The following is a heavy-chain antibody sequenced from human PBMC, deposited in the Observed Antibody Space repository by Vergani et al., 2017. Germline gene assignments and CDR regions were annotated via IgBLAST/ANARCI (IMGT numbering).Heavy chain of an antibody. Sequence: QVQLVQSGAEVKKPGASVKVSCKASGYTFTGYYMHWVRQAPGQGLEWMGWINPNSGGTNYAQKFQGRVTMTRDTSISTAYMELSRLRSDDTAVYYCARALRITIFELPKPFDYWGQGTLVTVSS. V-gene: IGHV1-2*02. D-gene: IGHD3-3*01. CDR2: INPNSGGT. CDR3: ARALRITIFELPKPFDY. J-gene: IGHJ4*02. CDR1: GYTFTGYY.